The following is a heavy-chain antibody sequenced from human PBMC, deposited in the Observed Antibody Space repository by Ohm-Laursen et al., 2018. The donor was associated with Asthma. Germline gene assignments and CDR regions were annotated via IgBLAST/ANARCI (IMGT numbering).Heavy chain of an antibody. CDR1: GYTFSRYS. J-gene: IGHJ1*01. V-gene: IGHV3-21*01. Sequence: SLRLSCAASGYTFSRYSIHWVRQIPGKGLEWVAFISTASSFIYYADSVRGRFTTSRDNARNSVYLQMNSLRAEDTALYYCARIGPEWELPGREYSLHHWGEGTLVTVSS. CDR2: ISTASSFI. D-gene: IGHD1-26*01. CDR3: ARIGPEWELPGREYSLHH.